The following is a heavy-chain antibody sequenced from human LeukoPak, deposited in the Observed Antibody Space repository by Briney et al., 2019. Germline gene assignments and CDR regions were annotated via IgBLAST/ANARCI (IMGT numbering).Heavy chain of an antibody. CDR2: ISSSSTYI. Sequence: GGSLRLSCAASGFTFSSYSMNWVRQAPGEGVELVSSISSSSTYIYYADSVRGRFTISRENAKNSLYLQMNSLRAEDTAVYYCARDLYGTSLDAFDIWGQGTMVTVSS. CDR3: ARDLYGTSLDAFDI. CDR1: GFTFSSYS. J-gene: IGHJ3*02. D-gene: IGHD4/OR15-4a*01. V-gene: IGHV3-21*01.